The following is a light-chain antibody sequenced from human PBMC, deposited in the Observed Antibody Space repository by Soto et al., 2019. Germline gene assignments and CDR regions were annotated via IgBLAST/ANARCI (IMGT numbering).Light chain of an antibody. CDR3: QKYNSAPRLT. V-gene: IGKV1-27*01. Sequence: DIQMTQSPSSLSASVGDRVTITCRASQGISNYLAGYRQNPGKVPKLLIYAASTLQSGVPSRFSGSGSGTDFTLTISSLQPEDVATYYCQKYNSAPRLTFGGGTKVEIK. J-gene: IGKJ4*01. CDR1: QGISNY. CDR2: AAS.